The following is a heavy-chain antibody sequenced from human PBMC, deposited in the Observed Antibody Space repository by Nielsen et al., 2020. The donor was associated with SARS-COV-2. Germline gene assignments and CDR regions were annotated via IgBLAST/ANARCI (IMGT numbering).Heavy chain of an antibody. CDR3: AREYYDFWSGYHRKGDAFDI. CDR1: GFTFDDYA. V-gene: IGHV3-48*03. CDR2: ISSSGSTI. J-gene: IGHJ3*02. D-gene: IGHD3-3*01. Sequence: GESLKISCAASGFTFDDYAMHWVRQAPGKGLEWVSYISSSGSTIYYADSVKGRFTISRDNAKNSLYLQMNSLRAEDTAVYYCAREYYDFWSGYHRKGDAFDIWGQGTMVTVSS.